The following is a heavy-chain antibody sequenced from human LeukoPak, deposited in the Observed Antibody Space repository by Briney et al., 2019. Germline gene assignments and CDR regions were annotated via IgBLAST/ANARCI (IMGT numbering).Heavy chain of an antibody. Sequence: GGSLRLSCAASGFTFSSYSMNWVRQAPGKGLEWVSSISSSSSYIYYADSVKGRFTISRDNSKNTLYLQMNSLRAEDTAVYYCAKRTGGGDSAMVTYFDYWGQGTLVTVSS. CDR2: ISSSSSYI. CDR3: AKRTGGGDSAMVTYFDY. CDR1: GFTFSSYS. D-gene: IGHD5-18*01. V-gene: IGHV3-21*04. J-gene: IGHJ4*02.